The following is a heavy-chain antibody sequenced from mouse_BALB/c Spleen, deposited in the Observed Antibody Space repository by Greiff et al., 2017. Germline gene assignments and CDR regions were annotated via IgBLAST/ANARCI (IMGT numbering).Heavy chain of an antibody. D-gene: IGHD2-10*02. Sequence: EVMLVESGGGLVQPGGSLKLSCAASGFDFSRYWMSWVRQAPGKGLEWIGEINPDSSTINYTPSLKDKFIISRDNAKNTLYLQMSKVRSEDTALYYCARRGYGNYWYFDVWGAGTTVTVSS. CDR3: ARRGYGNYWYFDV. J-gene: IGHJ1*01. CDR2: INPDSSTI. CDR1: GFDFSRYW. V-gene: IGHV4-1*02.